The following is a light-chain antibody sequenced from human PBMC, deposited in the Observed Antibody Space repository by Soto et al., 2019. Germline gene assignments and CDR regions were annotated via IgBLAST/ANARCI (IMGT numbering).Light chain of an antibody. J-gene: IGKJ1*01. CDR3: QHYNSYSEA. CDR1: QSINSW. V-gene: IGKV1-5*03. CDR2: KAS. Sequence: DIQMTQSPSTLSASIGDRVTITRRASQSINSWLAWYQQKPGKAPKLLIYKASTLESGVPSRFRGSGSGTECTLTISRLQPDDFETYYCQHYNSYSEAFGQGTKVDIK.